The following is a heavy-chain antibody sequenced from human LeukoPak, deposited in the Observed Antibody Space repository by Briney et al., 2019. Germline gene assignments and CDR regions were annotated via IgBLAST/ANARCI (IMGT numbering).Heavy chain of an antibody. CDR1: GFTFSSNS. Sequence: GGSLRLSCAASGFTFSSNSMSWVRQAPGKGLEWVSFIYSGGNTHYSDSVKGRFTISRDNSKNTLYLQMNSLRADDTAVYYCARRAGEYSHPYDYWGQGTLVTVSS. D-gene: IGHD4-17*01. J-gene: IGHJ4*02. V-gene: IGHV3-53*01. CDR3: ARRAGEYSHPYDY. CDR2: IYSGGNT.